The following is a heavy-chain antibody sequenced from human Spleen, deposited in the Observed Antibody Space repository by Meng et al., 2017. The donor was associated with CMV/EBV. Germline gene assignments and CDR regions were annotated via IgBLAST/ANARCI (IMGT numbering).Heavy chain of an antibody. V-gene: IGHV3-66*01. J-gene: IGHJ3*02. CDR3: ARETARAFDI. CDR2: IYTGGGT. CDR1: GFTVSNTY. Sequence: GGSLRLSCAASGFTVSNTYMSWVRQAPGKGLECVAIIYTGGGTHHADSVKGRFTISRDNSKNTVYLQMNSLREDDTAVYHCARETARAFDIWGQGTMVTVSS. D-gene: IGHD5-18*01.